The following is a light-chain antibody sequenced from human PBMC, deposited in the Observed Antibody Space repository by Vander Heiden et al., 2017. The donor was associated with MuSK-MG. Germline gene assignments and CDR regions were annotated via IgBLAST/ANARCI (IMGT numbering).Light chain of an antibody. V-gene: IGLV1-44*01. CDR3: AAWDDSLNGPV. Sequence: QSVLTQPPSASGTPGQRVTIPCSGSSSNIGPNTVNWYQQLPGTAPKLLIYRSNQRPSGVPDRFSGSKSGTSASLAISGLQPEDEADYYCAAWDDSLNGPVFGGGTKLTVL. CDR2: RSN. J-gene: IGLJ2*01. CDR1: SSNIGPNT.